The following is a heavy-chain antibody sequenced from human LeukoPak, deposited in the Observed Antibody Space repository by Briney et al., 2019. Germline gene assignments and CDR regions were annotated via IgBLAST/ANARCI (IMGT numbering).Heavy chain of an antibody. V-gene: IGHV4-34*01. D-gene: IGHD6-19*01. CDR3: ARGPRQWLPRGWFDP. CDR1: GGSFSGYY. J-gene: IGHJ5*02. Sequence: SETLSLTCAVHGGSFSGYYWSWIRQPPGKGLEWIGEINHSGSTNYNPSLKSRVTISVDTSKNQFSLKLSSVTAADTAVYYCARGPRQWLPRGWFDPWGQGTLVTVSS. CDR2: INHSGST.